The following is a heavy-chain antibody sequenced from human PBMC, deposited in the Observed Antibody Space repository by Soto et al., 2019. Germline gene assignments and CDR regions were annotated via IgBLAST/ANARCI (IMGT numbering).Heavy chain of an antibody. Sequence: EVQLLESGGGLVQPGGSLRLSCAASGFTFSSYAMSWVRQAPGKGLEWVSAISGSGGSTYYADSVKGRFTISRDNSKNTLYLQMNSLRAEDTAVYYCAKDSVRGSGSYYYYYYGMDVWGQGTTVTVSS. CDR3: AKDSVRGSGSYYYYYYGMDV. CDR2: ISGSGGST. D-gene: IGHD3-10*01. V-gene: IGHV3-23*01. J-gene: IGHJ6*02. CDR1: GFTFSSYA.